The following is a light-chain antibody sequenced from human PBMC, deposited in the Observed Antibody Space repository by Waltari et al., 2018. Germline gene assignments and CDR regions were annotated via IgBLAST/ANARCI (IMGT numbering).Light chain of an antibody. J-gene: IGKJ4*01. CDR3: QQYSAFPLS. V-gene: IGKV1-5*03. CDR2: KAS. Sequence: DIKMTQSPPTLAASVGDRVTITCRASQSISIWLAWYQQKPAQAPNLLMYKASIVDSGVPSRFSGSASGTEFTLTISGLQAEDFGTYYCQQYSAFPLSFGGGTNIEIK. CDR1: QSISIW.